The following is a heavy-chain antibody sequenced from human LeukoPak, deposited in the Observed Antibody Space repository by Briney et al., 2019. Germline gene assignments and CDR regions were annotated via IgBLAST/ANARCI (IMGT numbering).Heavy chain of an antibody. CDR1: GGSISSYY. Sequence: SETLSLTCTVSGGSISSYYWSWIRQPPGKGLEWIGYISYSGSTYYNPSLKSRVTISLDTSNNQFSLRLSSVTAADTAVYYCARQAGLAWFDPWGQGTLVTVSS. D-gene: IGHD6-19*01. CDR3: ARQAGLAWFDP. V-gene: IGHV4-59*08. CDR2: ISYSGST. J-gene: IGHJ5*02.